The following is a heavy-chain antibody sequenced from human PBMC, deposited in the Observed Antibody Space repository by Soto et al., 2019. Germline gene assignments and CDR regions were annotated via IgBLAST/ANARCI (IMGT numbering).Heavy chain of an antibody. V-gene: IGHV3-23*04. D-gene: IGHD3-16*02. CDR3: AKRRLNTLPSLSDW. Sequence: EIQLVESGGGLAQPGGSLRLSCVASGFSFSEYGMSWVRQTPQKTLEWVASISGNKMTTFYPDSVKGRFFISRDNSDNTLHLQMNSLRDDATDIYYCAKRRLNTLPSLSDWWGQGVQVTVSS. CDR2: ISGNKMTT. CDR1: GFSFSEYG. J-gene: IGHJ1*01.